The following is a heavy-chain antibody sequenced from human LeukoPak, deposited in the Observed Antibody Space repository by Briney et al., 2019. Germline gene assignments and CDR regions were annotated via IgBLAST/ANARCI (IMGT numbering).Heavy chain of an antibody. D-gene: IGHD6-13*01. J-gene: IGHJ4*02. V-gene: IGHV3-23*01. Sequence: GGSLRLSCAASGFTFSSYAMSWVRQAPGKGVEWGSAISGSGGSTYYADSVKGRFTISRDNSKNTLYLQMNSLRAEDTAVYYCAKFVGSSSWPSPVDYWGQGTLVTVSS. CDR3: AKFVGSSSWPSPVDY. CDR2: ISGSGGST. CDR1: GFTFSSYA.